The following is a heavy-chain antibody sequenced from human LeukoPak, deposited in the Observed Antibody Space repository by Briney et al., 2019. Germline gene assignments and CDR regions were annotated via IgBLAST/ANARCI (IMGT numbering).Heavy chain of an antibody. CDR1: GYTFTNYD. Sequence: ASVKVSCKASGYTFTNYDINWVRQATGQGLEWMGWMNPNSGNTGYAQKFQGRVTMTRNTSISTAYMELSSLRSDDTAVYYCARCLWFGELVIDYWGQGTLVTISS. CDR2: MNPNSGNT. D-gene: IGHD3-10*01. CDR3: ARCLWFGELVIDY. J-gene: IGHJ4*02. V-gene: IGHV1-8*01.